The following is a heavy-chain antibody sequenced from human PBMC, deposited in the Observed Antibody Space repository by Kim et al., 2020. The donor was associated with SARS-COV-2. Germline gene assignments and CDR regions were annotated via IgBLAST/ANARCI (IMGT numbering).Heavy chain of an antibody. CDR1: GGSISSSSSY. CDR2: IYYGGST. Sequence: SETLSLTCTVSGGSISSSSSYWSWIRQHPGKGLEFIGYIYYGGSTYYNPSLKSLVTVSIDTSKNQFSLKLSSVTAADTAVYYCAREAAGDTSFDYWGQGTLVTVSS. J-gene: IGHJ4*02. CDR3: AREAAGDTSFDY. D-gene: IGHD6-13*01. V-gene: IGHV4-31*01.